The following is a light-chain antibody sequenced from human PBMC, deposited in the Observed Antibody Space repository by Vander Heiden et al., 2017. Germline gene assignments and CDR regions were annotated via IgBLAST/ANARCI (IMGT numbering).Light chain of an antibody. CDR2: GAS. V-gene: IGKV3-15*01. Sequence: ELVMTQSPATLPVSPGERATLSCRASQSVSSNLAWFQHKPGQAPRLLIYGASTRATGIPARFSGSGSGTEFTLTISSLQSEDFAVYYCQQNNNWPLTFGGGTTVEIK. J-gene: IGKJ4*01. CDR1: QSVSSN. CDR3: QQNNNWPLT.